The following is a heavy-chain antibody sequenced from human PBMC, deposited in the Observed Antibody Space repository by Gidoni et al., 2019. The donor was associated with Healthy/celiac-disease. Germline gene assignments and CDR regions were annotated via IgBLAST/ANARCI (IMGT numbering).Heavy chain of an antibody. J-gene: IGHJ5*02. V-gene: IGHV3-23*01. CDR3: AKDTAVVVAATRYNCFDP. Sequence: EVQLLESGGGLVQPGGSLRLSGEASGFTCSSYAESWVRQAPGKGLEWVSAIGGSGGSTYSAVSVKGRFTISIDNSKTTLYLQMTSLSAEDTAVYSCAKDTAVVVAATRYNCFDPWGQGTLVTVSS. CDR1: GFTCSSYA. D-gene: IGHD2-15*01. CDR2: IGGSGGST.